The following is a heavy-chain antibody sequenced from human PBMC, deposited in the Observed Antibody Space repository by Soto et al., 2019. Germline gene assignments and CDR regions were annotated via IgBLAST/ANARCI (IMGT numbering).Heavy chain of an antibody. V-gene: IGHV5-10-1*01. CDR3: ARQDIVVVPAAQTYYYYGMDV. CDR2: IDPSDSYT. Sequence: PGESLKISCKGSGYSFTSYWISWVRQMPGKGLEWMGRIDPSDSYTNYSPSFQGHVTISADKSISTAYLQWSSLKASDTAMYYCARQDIVVVPAAQTYYYYGMDVWGQGTTVTVS. D-gene: IGHD2-2*01. CDR1: GYSFTSYW. J-gene: IGHJ6*02.